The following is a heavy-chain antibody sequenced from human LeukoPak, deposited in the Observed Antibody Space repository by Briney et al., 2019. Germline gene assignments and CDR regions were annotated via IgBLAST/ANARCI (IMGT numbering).Heavy chain of an antibody. CDR1: GFTFSSYG. D-gene: IGHD3-22*01. CDR3: AKARSYDSSGYYYYFDY. CDR2: ISWNSGSI. V-gene: IGHV3-9*01. J-gene: IGHJ4*02. Sequence: GGSLRLSCAASGFTFSSYGMHWVRQAPGKGLEWVSGISWNSGSIGYADSVKGRFTISRDNAKNSLYLQMNSLRAEDTALYYCAKARSYDSSGYYYYFDYWGQGTLVTVSS.